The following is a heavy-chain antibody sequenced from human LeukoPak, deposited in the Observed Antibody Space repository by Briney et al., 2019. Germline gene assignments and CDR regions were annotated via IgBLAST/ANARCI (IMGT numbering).Heavy chain of an antibody. Sequence: RGGSLRLSCAASGFTFDDYTMHWFRQAPGKGLEWVSLISWDGGSTYYADSVKGRFTISRDNSKNSLYLQMNSLRTEDTALYYCAKPDRTSSGWYPWFDYWGQGTLVTVSS. V-gene: IGHV3-43*01. CDR2: ISWDGGST. D-gene: IGHD6-19*01. CDR1: GFTFDDYT. J-gene: IGHJ4*02. CDR3: AKPDRTSSGWYPWFDY.